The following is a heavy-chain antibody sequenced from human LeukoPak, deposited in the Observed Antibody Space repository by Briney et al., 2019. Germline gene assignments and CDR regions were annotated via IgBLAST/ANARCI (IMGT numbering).Heavy chain of an antibody. CDR1: GFTFSSYA. Sequence: GGSLRLSCSASGFTFSSYAMHWVRQAPGKGLEYFSAISSNGGSTYYADSVKGRFTISRDNSKNTLYLQMSSLRAEDTAVYYCVKLSSSSRDYFDYWGQGTLVTVSS. J-gene: IGHJ4*02. CDR2: ISSNGGST. V-gene: IGHV3-64D*09. D-gene: IGHD6-6*01. CDR3: VKLSSSSRDYFDY.